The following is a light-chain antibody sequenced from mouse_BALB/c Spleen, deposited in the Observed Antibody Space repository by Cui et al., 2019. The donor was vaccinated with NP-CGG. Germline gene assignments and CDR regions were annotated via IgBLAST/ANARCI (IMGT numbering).Light chain of an antibody. CDR2: GTN. CDR1: TGAVTTSNY. V-gene: IGLV1*01. CDR3: ALWYSNHWV. Sequence: AVAAQESAPTTSPGGTVTLTCRSSTGAVTTSNYANWVQEKPDHLFTGLIGGTNNRVPGVPARFSGSLIGDKAALTITGAQTEDEAIYFCALWYSNHWVFGGGTKLTVL. J-gene: IGLJ1*01.